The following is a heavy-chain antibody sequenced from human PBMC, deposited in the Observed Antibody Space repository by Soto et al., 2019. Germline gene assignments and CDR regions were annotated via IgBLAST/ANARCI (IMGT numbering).Heavy chain of an antibody. D-gene: IGHD2-2*01. J-gene: IGHJ5*02. CDR3: ATHCSSTSCQYNWFDP. Sequence: ASVKVSCKASGYSFTSYAIHWMRQAPGQRLEWMGWINAGNGNTKVPQKFQGRVTFTRDTSASTVYMEVSSLRSEDTAVYYCATHCSSTSCQYNWFDPWGQGTLVTVSS. V-gene: IGHV1-3*01. CDR1: GYSFTSYA. CDR2: INAGNGNT.